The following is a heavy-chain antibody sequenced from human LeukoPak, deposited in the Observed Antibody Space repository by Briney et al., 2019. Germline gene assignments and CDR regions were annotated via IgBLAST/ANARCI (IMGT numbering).Heavy chain of an antibody. J-gene: IGHJ2*01. CDR3: ARGISGWYTYWYFDL. CDR2: ISSHGDST. D-gene: IGHD6-19*01. V-gene: IGHV3-64*01. Sequence: GSLRLSCAASGFTFSRYAMSWVRQAPGKGLEYVSTISSHGDSTYYANSVKGRFTISRDNSKNTLYLQVGSLRAEDMAVYYCARGISGWYTYWYFDLWGRGTLVTVSS. CDR1: GFTFSRYA.